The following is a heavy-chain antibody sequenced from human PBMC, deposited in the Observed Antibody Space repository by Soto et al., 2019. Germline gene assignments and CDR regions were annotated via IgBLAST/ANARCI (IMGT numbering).Heavy chain of an antibody. Sequence: GGSLRLSCAASGFTFSSYAMSWVRQAPGKGLEWVSAISGSGGSTYYADSVKGRFTISRDNSKNTLYLQMNSLRAEDTAVYYCAKDGRLWGVGATRSAFDIWGQGTMVTVSS. J-gene: IGHJ3*02. CDR3: AKDGRLWGVGATRSAFDI. D-gene: IGHD1-26*01. CDR2: ISGSGGST. V-gene: IGHV3-23*01. CDR1: GFTFSSYA.